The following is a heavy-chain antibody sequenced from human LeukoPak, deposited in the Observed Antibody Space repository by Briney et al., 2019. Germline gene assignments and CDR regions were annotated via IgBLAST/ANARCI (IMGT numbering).Heavy chain of an antibody. Sequence: SETLPLTCTVSGGSSSSYNWSCIRQPAGKGLEWIGSIYTSGSTNYNPSLKSRVTMSADTSKNQFSLKLSSVTAADTAVYYCASDFRGDFDYWGQGTLVTVS. V-gene: IGHV4-4*07. D-gene: IGHD3-10*01. CDR3: ASDFRGDFDY. J-gene: IGHJ4*02. CDR1: GGSSSSYN. CDR2: IYTSGST.